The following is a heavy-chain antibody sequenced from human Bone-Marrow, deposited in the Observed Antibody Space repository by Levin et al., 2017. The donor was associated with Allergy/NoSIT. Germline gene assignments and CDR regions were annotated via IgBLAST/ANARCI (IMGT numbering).Heavy chain of an antibody. CDR2: ISGSGTST. Sequence: GESLKISCAASGFTFSTYGMNWVRQAPGKGLEWVSVISGSGTSTYYADSVKGRFTISRDNSKNTLYLQMNSLTAEDTAVYYCARKHYPGSDFDCWGQGTLVTVSS. V-gene: IGHV3-23*01. CDR1: GFTFSTYG. J-gene: IGHJ4*02. D-gene: IGHD3-10*01. CDR3: ARKHYPGSDFDC.